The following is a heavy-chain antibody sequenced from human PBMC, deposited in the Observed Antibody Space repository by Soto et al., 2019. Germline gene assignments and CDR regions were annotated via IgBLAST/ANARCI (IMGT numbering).Heavy chain of an antibody. J-gene: IGHJ4*02. CDR2: ISSSSSMI. CDR1: GVTLSRYN. V-gene: IGHV3-48*02. Sequence: GGALRVSCAASGVTLSRYNMNWVRQAPGKGLEWVSYISSSSSMIYYADSVKGRFTISRDNAKNSLYLQMNSLRDEDTAVYYCARDDWVIRGAISLPFDFWGPGTLVPVSS. CDR3: ARDDWVIRGAISLPFDF. D-gene: IGHD3-10*01.